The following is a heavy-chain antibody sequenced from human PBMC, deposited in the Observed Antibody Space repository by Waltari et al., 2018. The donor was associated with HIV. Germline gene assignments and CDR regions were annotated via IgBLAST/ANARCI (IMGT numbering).Heavy chain of an antibody. D-gene: IGHD2-2*01. CDR2: ISWNSDII. Sequence: EMQLVESGGGLVQPGRSLRLSCSAPGFNFEHYAMYWVRQAPGKGLEWVSGISWNSDIIGYADSVKGRFTISRDNAKNSLYLQMNSLGAEDTALYYCAKDAASIHYYGMDVWGQGTTVTVS. V-gene: IGHV3-9*01. J-gene: IGHJ6*02. CDR1: GFNFEHYA. CDR3: AKDAASIHYYGMDV.